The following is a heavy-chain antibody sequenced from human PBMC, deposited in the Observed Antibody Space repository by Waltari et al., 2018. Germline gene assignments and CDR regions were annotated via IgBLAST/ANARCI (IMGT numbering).Heavy chain of an antibody. V-gene: IGHV1-69*01. D-gene: IGHD3-22*01. CDR2: IIPIFGTA. J-gene: IGHJ4*02. CDR3: ARDRVYDSSGYLYYFDY. Sequence: QVQLVQSGAEVKKPGSSVKVSCKASGGTFSSYAISWVRPAPGQGLEWMGGIIPIFGTANYAQKFQGRVTITADESTSTAYMELSSLRSEDTAVYYCARDRVYDSSGYLYYFDYWGQGTLVTVSS. CDR1: GGTFSSYA.